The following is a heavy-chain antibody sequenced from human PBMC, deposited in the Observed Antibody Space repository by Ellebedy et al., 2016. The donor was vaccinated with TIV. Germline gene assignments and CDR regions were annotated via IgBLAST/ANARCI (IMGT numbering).Heavy chain of an antibody. V-gene: IGHV1-8*01. CDR1: GYTFTNYD. CDR3: ARGFDGSGSYYYYGMDV. J-gene: IGHJ6*02. D-gene: IGHD3-10*01. CDR2: MNPNSGNT. Sequence: ASVKVSCKASGYTFTNYDINWVRQATGQGLEWMGWMNPNSGNTGYAQKFQGRVTMTRNTSINTADMGLSSLRSEDTAVYYCARGFDGSGSYYYYGMDVWGQGTTVTVS.